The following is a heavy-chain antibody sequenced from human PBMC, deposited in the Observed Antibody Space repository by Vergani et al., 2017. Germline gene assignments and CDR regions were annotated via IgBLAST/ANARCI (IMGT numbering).Heavy chain of an antibody. CDR1: GGSISSGSYY. V-gene: IGHV4-61*02. CDR3: AREDPGNYYYGMDV. J-gene: IGHJ6*02. CDR2: IYTSGST. Sequence: QVQLQESGPGLVKPSQTLSLTCTVSGGSISSGSYYWSWIRQPAGKGLEWIGRIYTSGSTNYNPSLKSRVTISVDTSKNQFSLKLSSVTAADTAVYYCAREDPGNYYYGMDVWGQGP.